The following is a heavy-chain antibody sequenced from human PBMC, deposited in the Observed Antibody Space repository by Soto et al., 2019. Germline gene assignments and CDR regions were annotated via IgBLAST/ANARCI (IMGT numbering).Heavy chain of an antibody. V-gene: IGHV3-11*01. CDR2: ISSSGSTI. CDR3: ARSPARGYSSSWYFDY. D-gene: IGHD6-13*01. CDR1: GFTFSDYY. Sequence: GGSLRLSCAASGFTFSDYYMSWIRQAPGKGLEWVSYISSSGSTIYYADSVKGRFTISRDNAKNSLYLQMNSLRAEDTAVYYCARSPARGYSSSWYFDYWGQGTLVTVSS. J-gene: IGHJ4*02.